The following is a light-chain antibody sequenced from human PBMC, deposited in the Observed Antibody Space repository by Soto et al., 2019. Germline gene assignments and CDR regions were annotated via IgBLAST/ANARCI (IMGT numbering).Light chain of an antibody. J-gene: IGKJ5*01. CDR2: DAS. Sequence: IVLTQSQATLSLFPGERATLSCRASQNINNYLAWYQQKPGQAPRLLIYDASHSATGIPARLRGSGSGPNFTLILISLEPADFGGYYSQHRINRPITFGQGTRL. CDR1: QNINNY. CDR3: QHRINRPIT. V-gene: IGKV3-11*01.